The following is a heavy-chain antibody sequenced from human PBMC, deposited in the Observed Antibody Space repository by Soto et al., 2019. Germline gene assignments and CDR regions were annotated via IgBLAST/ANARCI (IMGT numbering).Heavy chain of an antibody. CDR1: GGSFSGYY. D-gene: IGHD4-17*01. CDR2: INHSGST. CDR3: ARGWATLTRSFDY. V-gene: IGHV4-34*01. Sequence: SETLSLTCAVYGGSFSGYYWSWIRQPPGKGLEWIGEINHSGSTNYNPSLKSRVTISVDTSKNQFSLKLSSVTAADTAVYYCARGWATLTRSFDYWGQGTLVTVSS. J-gene: IGHJ4*02.